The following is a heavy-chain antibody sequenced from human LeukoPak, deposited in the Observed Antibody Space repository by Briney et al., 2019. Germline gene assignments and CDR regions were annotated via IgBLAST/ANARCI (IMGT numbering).Heavy chain of an antibody. Sequence: GGSLRLSCAASGFTFSNYCMSWVRQAPGKGLEWVANINRDGSEKYFVDSVKGRFTITRDNAKSSVFLQLNSLRAEDTAVYYCARESDNHYPIDYGGQGTLVTVSS. CDR2: INRDGSEK. V-gene: IGHV3-7*01. CDR1: GFTFSNYC. J-gene: IGHJ4*02. D-gene: IGHD3-10*01. CDR3: ARESDNHYPIDY.